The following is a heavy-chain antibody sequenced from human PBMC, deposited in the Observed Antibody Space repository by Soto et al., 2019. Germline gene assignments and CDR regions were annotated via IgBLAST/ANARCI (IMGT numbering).Heavy chain of an antibody. CDR1: RFTFISYA. CDR2: FSGGGGST. V-gene: IGHV3-23*01. D-gene: IGHD3-16*02. J-gene: IGHJ4*02. Sequence: EVQLLQSEGGLVQHGGSLRFSCATSRFTFISYAMTWVRQAPGKGLECVSTFSGGGGSTYYADSVKGPFTMSRDNSKSTLNLKLNSLRVEHTALYYCANTCQAPGDRYREGFFEYWRQGTLVTVPS. CDR3: ANTCQAPGDRYREGFFEY.